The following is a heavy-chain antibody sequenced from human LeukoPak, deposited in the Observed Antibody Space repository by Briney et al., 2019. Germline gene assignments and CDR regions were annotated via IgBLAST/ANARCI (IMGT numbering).Heavy chain of an antibody. Sequence: SETLSLTCTVSGGSISSYYWSWIRQPPGKGLEWIGCIYYSGSTNYNPSLKSRVTISVDTSKNQFSLKLSSVTAADTAVYYCARDLGSSWYPRFDYWGQGTLVTVSS. CDR2: IYYSGST. CDR3: ARDLGSSWYPRFDY. J-gene: IGHJ4*02. CDR1: GGSISSYY. V-gene: IGHV4-59*12. D-gene: IGHD6-13*01.